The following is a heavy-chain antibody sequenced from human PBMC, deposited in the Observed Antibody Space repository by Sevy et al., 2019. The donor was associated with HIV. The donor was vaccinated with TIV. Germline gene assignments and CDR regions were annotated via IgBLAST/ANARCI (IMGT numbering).Heavy chain of an antibody. CDR1: GFTFSSYG. CDR3: ARGVPTYYDFWSGYYTGQNYYYGMDV. Sequence: GGSLRLSCAASGFTFSSYGMHWVRQAPGKGLEWVAVIWYDGSNKYYADSGKGRFTISRDNSKNTLYLQMNSLRAEDTAVYYCARGVPTYYDFWSGYYTGQNYYYGMDVWGQGTTVTVSS. V-gene: IGHV3-33*01. D-gene: IGHD3-3*01. CDR2: IWYDGSNK. J-gene: IGHJ6*02.